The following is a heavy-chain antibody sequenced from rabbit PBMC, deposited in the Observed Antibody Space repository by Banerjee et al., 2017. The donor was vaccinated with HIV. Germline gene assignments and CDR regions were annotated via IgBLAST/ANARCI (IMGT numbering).Heavy chain of an antibody. CDR1: GFSFSSSYW. D-gene: IGHD8-1*01. CDR3: ARGPGSSYYQLNL. CDR2: IGPGSGGSS. Sequence: QEQLEESGGGLVQPGGSLKLSCKASGFSFSSSYWIYWVRQAPGKGLEWIACIGPGSGGSSYYACWAKGRFTIPKTSSTTVTLQMNSLTAADTASYFCARGPGSSYYQLNLWGQGTLVTVS. J-gene: IGHJ4*01. V-gene: IGHV1S45*01.